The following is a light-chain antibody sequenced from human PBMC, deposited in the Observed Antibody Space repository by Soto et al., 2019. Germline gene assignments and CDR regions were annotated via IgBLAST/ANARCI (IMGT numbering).Light chain of an antibody. V-gene: IGLV2-8*01. CDR3: SSYAGSSNPVI. CDR2: EVN. CDR1: NSDVGGYNY. J-gene: IGLJ2*01. Sequence: QSALTQPPSASGSPGQSVTISCTGTNSDVGGYNYVSWYQQRPGKVPKLILYEVNKRPSGVPDRFSGARSGNTASLTVSGLQAEDEADYHCSSYAGSSNPVIFGGGTKVTVL.